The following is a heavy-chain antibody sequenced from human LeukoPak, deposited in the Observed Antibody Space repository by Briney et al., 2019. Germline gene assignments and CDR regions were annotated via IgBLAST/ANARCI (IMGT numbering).Heavy chain of an antibody. V-gene: IGHV1-18*01. J-gene: IGHJ4*02. CDR2: ISAYNDNT. D-gene: IGHD3-10*01. Sequence: ASVKVSCKSSVYTFTSYSISWVRQGPGQGLGWVGWISAYNDNTNYAQKLQGRVTRTTDTSTSTAYMELRSLRSDDTAVYYCARVGSYYGSGSYSSPDYWGQGTLVTVSS. CDR3: ARVGSYYGSGSYSSPDY. CDR1: VYTFTSYS.